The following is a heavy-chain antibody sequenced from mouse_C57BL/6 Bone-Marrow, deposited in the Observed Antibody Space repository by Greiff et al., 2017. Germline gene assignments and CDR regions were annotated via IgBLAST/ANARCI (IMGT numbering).Heavy chain of an antibody. V-gene: IGHV5-9-1*02. CDR3: TRSSGTRALFDY. CDR2: ISSGGDYI. CDR1: GFTFSSYA. J-gene: IGHJ2*01. Sequence: EVQGVESGEGLVKPGGSLKLSCAASGFTFSSYAMSWVRQTPEKRLEWVAYISSGGDYIYYADTVKGRFTISRDNARNTLYLQMSSLKSEDTAMYYCTRSSGTRALFDYWGQGTTLTVSS. D-gene: IGHD4-1*01.